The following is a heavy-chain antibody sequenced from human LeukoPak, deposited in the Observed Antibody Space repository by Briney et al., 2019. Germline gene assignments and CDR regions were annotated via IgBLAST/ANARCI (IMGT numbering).Heavy chain of an antibody. D-gene: IGHD1-26*01. CDR2: ISSSGSTI. CDR1: GFSFSSYE. Sequence: GSLRLSCAASGFSFSSYEMNWVRQAPGKGLEWVSYISSSGSTIYYADSVKGRFTISRDNAKNSLYLQMNGLRAEDTAVYYCARDPDHIEGANFHYWGQGTLVTVSS. CDR3: ARDPDHIEGANFHY. V-gene: IGHV3-48*03. J-gene: IGHJ4*02.